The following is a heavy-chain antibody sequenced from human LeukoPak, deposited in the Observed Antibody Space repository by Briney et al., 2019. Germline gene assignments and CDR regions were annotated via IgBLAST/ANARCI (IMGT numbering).Heavy chain of an antibody. D-gene: IGHD3-10*01. J-gene: IGHJ4*02. CDR3: ARLITYGSDSDY. V-gene: IGHV4-59*01. CDR2: IYYSGST. Sequence: SETLSLTCTVSGGSISSYYWSWIRQPPGKGLEWIGYIYYSGSTNYNPSLKSRVTISVDTSKNQFSLKLSSVTAADTAVYYCARLITYGSDSDYGGQGTLVTVSS. CDR1: GGSISSYY.